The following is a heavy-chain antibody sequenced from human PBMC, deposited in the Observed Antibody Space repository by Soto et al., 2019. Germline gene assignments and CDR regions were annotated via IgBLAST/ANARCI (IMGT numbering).Heavy chain of an antibody. J-gene: IGHJ6*02. V-gene: IGHV1-3*05. D-gene: IGHD3-16*01. Sequence: QVQIVQSGAEEKKPGASVKVYCKASGYTFTSYAMHWVRQAPGQRLEWMGWINAGNGNTKYSQKFQGRVTITRDTSASTAYMELSSLRSEDTAVYYCARDLTMDVWGQGTTVTVSS. CDR1: GYTFTSYA. CDR2: INAGNGNT. CDR3: ARDLTMDV.